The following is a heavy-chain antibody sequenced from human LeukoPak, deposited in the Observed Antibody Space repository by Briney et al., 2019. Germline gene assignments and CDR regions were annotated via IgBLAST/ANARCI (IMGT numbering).Heavy chain of an antibody. J-gene: IGHJ4*02. V-gene: IGHV3-11*06. Sequence: PGGSLRLSCAASGFTFSDYYMTCIRQAPGKGLEWVSYISSSSSYTIYADSVKGRFTISRDNSKNTLYLKMNSLRAEDTAVYYCAKDGRGRSGYYSHFDYWGQGTLVTVSS. CDR1: GFTFSDYY. D-gene: IGHD3-22*01. CDR2: ISSSSSYT. CDR3: AKDGRGRSGYYSHFDY.